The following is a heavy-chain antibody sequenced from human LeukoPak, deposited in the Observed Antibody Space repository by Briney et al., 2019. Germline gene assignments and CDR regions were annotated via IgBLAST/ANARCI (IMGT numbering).Heavy chain of an antibody. D-gene: IGHD2-2*01. Sequence: GGSLRLSCAASGFTFSSYGMHWVRQAPGKGLEWVAFIRYDGSNKYYADSVKGRFTISRDNAKNSLYLQMNSLRAEDTAVYYCARGGSSTSCYTDWGQGTLVTVSS. CDR3: ARGGSSTSCYTD. V-gene: IGHV3-30*02. J-gene: IGHJ4*02. CDR1: GFTFSSYG. CDR2: IRYDGSNK.